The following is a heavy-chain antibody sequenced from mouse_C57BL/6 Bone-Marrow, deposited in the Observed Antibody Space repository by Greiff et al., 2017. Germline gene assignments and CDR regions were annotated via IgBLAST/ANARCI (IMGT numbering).Heavy chain of an antibody. J-gene: IGHJ4*01. CDR3: AIMITTVYYYAMDY. CDR1: GYTFTSYG. D-gene: IGHD2-4*01. Sequence: EVQLQESGAELVRPGSSVKMSCKTSGYTFTSYGINWVKQRPGQGLEWIGYIYIGNGYTEYNEKFKGQSTLTSDTSSSTAYMQLSSLTSEDSAIYFCAIMITTVYYYAMDYWGQGTSVTVSS. CDR2: IYIGNGYT. V-gene: IGHV1-58*01.